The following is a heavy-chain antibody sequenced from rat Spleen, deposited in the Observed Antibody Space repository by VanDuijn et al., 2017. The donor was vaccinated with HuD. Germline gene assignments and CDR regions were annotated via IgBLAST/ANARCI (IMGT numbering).Heavy chain of an antibody. V-gene: IGHV5-20*01. CDR2: INFDGSGT. CDR1: GFTFNNYD. J-gene: IGHJ4*01. Sequence: EVQLVESGGGLVQPGRSMKLSCAASGFTFNNYDMAWVRQAPTKGLEWVASINFDGSGTYYRDSVKGRFTISRDNAKSTLYLQMDSLRSEDTATYYCTREVMYTTDSYVMDAWGQGASVTVSS. D-gene: IGHD1-6*01. CDR3: TREVMYTTDSYVMDA.